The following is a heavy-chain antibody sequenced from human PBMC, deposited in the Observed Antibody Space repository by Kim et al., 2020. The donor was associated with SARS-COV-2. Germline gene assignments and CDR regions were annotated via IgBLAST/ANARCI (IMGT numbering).Heavy chain of an antibody. Sequence: TDYVDSGKGRLTIPRDNAENSLYLQMNSLRGEDTGIYYCARGAWSYGSGNTWGQGTLVTVSS. CDR2: T. V-gene: IGHV3-7*01. D-gene: IGHD3-10*01. CDR3: ARGAWSYGSGNT. J-gene: IGHJ5*02.